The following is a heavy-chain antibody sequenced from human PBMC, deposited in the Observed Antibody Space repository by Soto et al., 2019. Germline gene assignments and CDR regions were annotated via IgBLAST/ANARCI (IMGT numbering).Heavy chain of an antibody. CDR2: ISYDEINK. V-gene: IGHV3-30*03. D-gene: IGHD3-16*02. CDR3: AREGYDYIWGSYRYYFDY. CDR1: GFTFSSYG. Sequence: QVQLVESGGGVVQPGRSLRLSCAASGFTFSSYGMHWVRQAPGKGLEWVAVISYDEINKYYSDSVKGRFTISRDNSKNNLYLQMNSLRAEDTAVYYCAREGYDYIWGSYRYYFDYWGQGTLVTVSS. J-gene: IGHJ4*02.